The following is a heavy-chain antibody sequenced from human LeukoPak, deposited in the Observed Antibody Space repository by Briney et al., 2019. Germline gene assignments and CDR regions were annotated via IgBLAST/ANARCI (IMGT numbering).Heavy chain of an antibody. CDR1: GFTFSSYA. V-gene: IGHV3-23*01. J-gene: IGHJ3*01. Sequence: PGGSLRLSCAASGFTFSSYAMSWVRQAPGKGLEWVSAISGSGGSTYYADSVKGRFTISRDNAKNSLYLQINSLRAEDTAVYHCARSSYSSSSSVWGQGTMVTVSS. D-gene: IGHD6-6*01. CDR2: ISGSGGST. CDR3: ARSSYSSSSSV.